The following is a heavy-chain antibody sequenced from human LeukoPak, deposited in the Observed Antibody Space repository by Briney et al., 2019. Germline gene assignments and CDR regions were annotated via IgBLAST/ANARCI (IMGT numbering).Heavy chain of an antibody. CDR2: INPSGGST. V-gene: IGHV1-46*03. D-gene: IGHD2-2*02. CDR3: ARVNCSSGRCYTLDFDY. CDR1: GYTFTSYY. J-gene: IGHJ4*02. Sequence: ASVKVSCKASGYTFTSYYMHWVRQAPGQGLEWMGIINPSGGSTSYAPKFQGRVTVTRDTSTSTVYMELRSLRSEDTAVYYCARVNCSSGRCYTLDFDYWGQGTLVTVSS.